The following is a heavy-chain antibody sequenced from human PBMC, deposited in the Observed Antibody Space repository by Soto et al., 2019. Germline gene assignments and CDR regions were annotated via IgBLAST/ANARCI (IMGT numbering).Heavy chain of an antibody. CDR3: ARDARGTRGFDEMDI. V-gene: IGHV1-2*02. D-gene: IGHD3-9*01. J-gene: IGHJ6*02. CDR2: INPNSGDK. CDR1: GYVFTGYH. Sequence: APVRVSCKPSGYVFTGYHLPRGRQAPERGLEWMGGINPNSGDKGYAQHLQGRVTMTRDTSFNLVYMEMSGLMSADTAVYYCARDARGTRGFDEMDIGGQGTTVTVAS.